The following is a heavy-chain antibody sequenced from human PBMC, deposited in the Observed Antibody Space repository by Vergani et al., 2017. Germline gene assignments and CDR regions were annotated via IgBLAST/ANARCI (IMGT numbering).Heavy chain of an antibody. CDR3: ARAPRTIFGVVHPEDYYFDY. J-gene: IGHJ4*02. Sequence: QVQLVQSGAEVKKPGASVKVSCKASGYTFTGYYMHWLRQPPGQGLEWVGWINPNSGGTNYAQKFQGRVTMTRDTSISTAYMELSRLRSDDTAVYYCARAPRTIFGVVHPEDYYFDYWGQGTLVTVSS. V-gene: IGHV1-2*02. CDR1: GYTFTGYY. D-gene: IGHD3-3*01. CDR2: INPNSGGT.